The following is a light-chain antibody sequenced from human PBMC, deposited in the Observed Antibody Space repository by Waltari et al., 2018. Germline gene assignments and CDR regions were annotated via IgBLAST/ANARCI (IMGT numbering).Light chain of an antibody. CDR1: QSLLHSNGYNY. Sequence: DIVVTQSPLSLPVTPGEPASISCRSSQSLLHSNGYNYLDWYLQKPGQSPQLLISLGSNRASGVADRFSGSGSGTEFTLKISRVEAEDVGVYYCMQSLRALWTFGQGTKVEIK. CDR3: MQSLRALWT. J-gene: IGKJ1*01. V-gene: IGKV2-28*01. CDR2: LGS.